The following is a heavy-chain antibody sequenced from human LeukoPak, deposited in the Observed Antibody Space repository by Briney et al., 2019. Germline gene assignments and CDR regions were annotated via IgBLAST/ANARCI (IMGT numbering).Heavy chain of an antibody. CDR3: ARGSRLGVVERDAFDI. V-gene: IGHV4-34*01. D-gene: IGHD3-3*01. J-gene: IGHJ3*02. CDR1: GGSFTDYY. Sequence: SETLSLTCAVYGGSFTDYYWNWIRQPPGKGLEWIGEINHSGITHYNPSLKSRVTISADTSKNQFSLKLNSVTAADTAVYYCARGSRLGVVERDAFDIWGQGTMVTVSS. CDR2: INHSGIT.